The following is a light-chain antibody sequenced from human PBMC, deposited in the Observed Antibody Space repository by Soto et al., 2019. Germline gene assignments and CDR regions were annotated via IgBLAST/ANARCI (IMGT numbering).Light chain of an antibody. CDR2: GAS. CDR1: QSARSS. V-gene: IGKV3-15*01. CDR3: QQYDNWPWT. Sequence: EVVMTQSPATLSVSPGERATLSCKASQSARSSLGWYQQKPGQAPRLLIHGASTRAPGFPARFSGSGSGTDFTLTISSLQSEDFAVYYCQQYDNWPWTFGQGTKVDIK. J-gene: IGKJ1*01.